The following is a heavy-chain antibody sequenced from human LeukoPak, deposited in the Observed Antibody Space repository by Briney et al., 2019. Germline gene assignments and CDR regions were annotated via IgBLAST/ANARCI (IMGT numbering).Heavy chain of an antibody. V-gene: IGHV4-30-2*01. CDR3: ARASRIKNWFDP. D-gene: IGHD3-3*02. CDR2: IYHSGST. J-gene: IGHJ5*02. CDR1: GVSISSGGYY. Sequence: SETLSLTCTVSGVSISSGGYYWSWIRQPPGKGLEWIGYIYHSGSTYYNPSLKSRVTISVDRSKNQFSLKLSSVTAADTAVYYCARASRIKNWFDPWGQGTLVTVSS.